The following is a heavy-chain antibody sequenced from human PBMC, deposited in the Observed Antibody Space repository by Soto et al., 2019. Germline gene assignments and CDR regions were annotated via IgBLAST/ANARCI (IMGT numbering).Heavy chain of an antibody. Sequence: ASVKVSCKASGYTFTSFGISWVRQAPGQGFQWMGWIAAYNGKTDYAQRVQGRMTLTTDASTNTAYMELRNLRSDDTAVYYCARVGYSYGYQQSDFWGQGTLVTVSS. CDR2: IAAYNGKT. D-gene: IGHD5-18*01. V-gene: IGHV1-18*01. CDR3: ARVGYSYGYQQSDF. J-gene: IGHJ4*02. CDR1: GYTFTSFG.